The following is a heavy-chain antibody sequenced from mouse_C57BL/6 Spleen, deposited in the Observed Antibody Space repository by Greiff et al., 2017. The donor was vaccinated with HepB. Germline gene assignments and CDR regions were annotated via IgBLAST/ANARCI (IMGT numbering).Heavy chain of an antibody. J-gene: IGHJ3*01. CDR1: GFTFTDYY. D-gene: IGHD1-1*01. V-gene: IGHV7-3*01. Sequence: EVMLVESGGGLVQPGGSLSLSCAASGFTFTDYYMSWVRQPPGKGLEWLGFIRNKANGYTTEYSASVKGPFTISRGNSKSILYLQMNALRAEDSTTYYCARSFFYCDSSIPFAYWGQGTLVTVSA. CDR3: ARSFFYCDSSIPFAY. CDR2: IRNKANGYTT.